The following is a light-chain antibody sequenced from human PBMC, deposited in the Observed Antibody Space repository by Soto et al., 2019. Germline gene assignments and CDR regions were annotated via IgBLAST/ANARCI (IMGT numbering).Light chain of an antibody. CDR2: DAS. CDR1: QNISSY. J-gene: IGKJ1*01. V-gene: IGKV3-11*01. CDR3: QQRSKWRT. Sequence: IVLTQSPATLSLSPVKRATLSCRASQNISSYLAWYRQKPGQAPRLLIYDASKRATGIPARFSGSGFGTDFTLTISSLEPEDFAVYYCQQRSKWRTFGQGTKVDIK.